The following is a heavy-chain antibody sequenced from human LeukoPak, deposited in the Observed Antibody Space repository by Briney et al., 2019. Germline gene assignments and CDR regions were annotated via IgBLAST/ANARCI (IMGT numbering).Heavy chain of an antibody. CDR3: AKLGITMIGGV. Sequence: GGSLRLSCAASGFTFSSYEMNWVRQAPGKGLEWVSYISSSGSTIYYADSVKGRFTISRDNAKNSLYLQMNSLRAEDTAVYYCAKLGITMIGGVWGKGTTVTISS. J-gene: IGHJ6*04. CDR2: ISSSGSTI. CDR1: GFTFSSYE. D-gene: IGHD3-10*02. V-gene: IGHV3-48*03.